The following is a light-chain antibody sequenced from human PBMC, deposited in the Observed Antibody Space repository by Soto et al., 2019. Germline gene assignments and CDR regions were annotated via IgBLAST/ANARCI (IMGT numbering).Light chain of an antibody. CDR1: QSLLHSNGYNY. J-gene: IGKJ5*01. CDR2: LGS. CDR3: MQALQTPIT. Sequence: DIVMTQSPLSLPVTPGEPASISCRSSQSLLHSNGYNYLDWYLQKPGQSPQLLIYLGSNRASGVPDRFSGSGSDTDFTLKISRGEAEDVGVYYCMQALQTPITFGQGTRLEMK. V-gene: IGKV2-28*01.